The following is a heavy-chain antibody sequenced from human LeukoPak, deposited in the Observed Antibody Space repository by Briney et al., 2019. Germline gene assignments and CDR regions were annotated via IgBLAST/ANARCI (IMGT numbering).Heavy chain of an antibody. V-gene: IGHV4-34*01. CDR3: ARAGAYSSSGVFDY. Sequence: KTSETLSLTCAVYGGSFSGYYWSWIRQPPGKGLEWIGEINHSGSTNYNPSLKSRVTISVDTSKNQFSLKLSSVTAADTAVYYCARAGAYSSSGVFDYWGQGTLVTVSS. CDR1: GGSFSGYY. D-gene: IGHD6-13*01. CDR2: INHSGST. J-gene: IGHJ4*02.